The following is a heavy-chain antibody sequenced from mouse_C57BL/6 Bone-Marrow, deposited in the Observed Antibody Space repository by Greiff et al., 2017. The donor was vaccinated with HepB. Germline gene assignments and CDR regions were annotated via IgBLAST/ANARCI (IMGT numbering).Heavy chain of an antibody. Sequence: DVMLVESGGGLVQSGRSLRLSCATSGFTFSDFYMEWVRQAPGKGLEWIAASRNKANDYTTEYSASVKGRFIVSRDTSQSILYLRMNALRAEDTAIYYCARDLMDYWGQGTSVTVSS. CDR1: GFTFSDFY. CDR3: ARDLMDY. CDR2: SRNKANDYTT. J-gene: IGHJ4*01. V-gene: IGHV7-1*01.